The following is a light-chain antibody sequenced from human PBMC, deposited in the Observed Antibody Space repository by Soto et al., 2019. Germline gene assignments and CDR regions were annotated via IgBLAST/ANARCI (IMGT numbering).Light chain of an antibody. CDR1: QAIRND. J-gene: IGKJ1*01. Sequence: AIQMTQSPSSLSASVGDRVTITCRASQAIRNDLGWYQQKPGKAPKLLIYGASSLQSGVPSRFCGSGSGTDFTLTISSLQPEDFATYYCLQDNNYPWTFGQGTKVEIK. CDR2: GAS. V-gene: IGKV1-6*01. CDR3: LQDNNYPWT.